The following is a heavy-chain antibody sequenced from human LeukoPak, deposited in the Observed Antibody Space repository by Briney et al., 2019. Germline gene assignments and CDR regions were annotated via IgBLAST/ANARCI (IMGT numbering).Heavy chain of an antibody. CDR1: GGPFSGTT. CDR2: INHSGST. D-gene: IGHD6-13*01. J-gene: IGHJ4*02. Sequence: PSKTLSLTCAAYGGPFSGTTWSWIPQPQGKGLEWIGEINHSGSTNYNPSLKSRVTISVDTSKNQFSLKLSSVTAADTAVYYCAHSPRRPHFDYWGQGTLVTVSS. CDR3: AHSPRRPHFDY. V-gene: IGHV4-34*01.